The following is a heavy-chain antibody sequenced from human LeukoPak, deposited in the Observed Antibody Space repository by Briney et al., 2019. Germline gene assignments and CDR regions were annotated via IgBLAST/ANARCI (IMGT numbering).Heavy chain of an antibody. CDR1: GFTFSSYE. CDR3: ARITGIAAAGDY. D-gene: IGHD6-13*01. V-gene: IGHV3-48*03. Sequence: PGGSLRLSCAASGFTFSSYEMNWVRQAPGKGLEWVSYISSSGSTIYYADSVKGRFTISRDNAKNSLYLQMNSLRAEDTAVYYCARITGIAAAGDYWGEGTLVTVSS. CDR2: ISSSGSTI. J-gene: IGHJ4*02.